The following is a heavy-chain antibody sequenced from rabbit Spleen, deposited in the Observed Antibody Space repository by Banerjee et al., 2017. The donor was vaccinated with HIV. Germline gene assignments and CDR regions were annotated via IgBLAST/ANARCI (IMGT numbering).Heavy chain of an antibody. V-gene: IGHV1S40*01. D-gene: IGHD1-1*01. CDR1: GFDLSNYYY. Sequence: QSLEESGGGLVQPEGSLTLTCTASGFDLSNYYYMCWVRQAPGKGLEWIACIYTGNSNTYYASWAKGRFTISKTSSTTVTLQMTSLTAADTATYFCARDLVAVIGWNFSLWGPGTLVTVS. CDR2: IYTGNSNT. CDR3: ARDLVAVIGWNFSL. J-gene: IGHJ4*01.